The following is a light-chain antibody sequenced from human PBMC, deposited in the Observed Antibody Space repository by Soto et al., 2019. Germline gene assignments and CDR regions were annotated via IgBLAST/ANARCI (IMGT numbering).Light chain of an antibody. CDR1: QSTSSY. CDR2: QAS. V-gene: IGKV1-5*03. CDR3: QQYTFSPWM. Sequence: DIQMTQSPSTLSASVGDRVTTTCRASQSTSSYLAWYQQKPGEAPKLLIYQASSLENGVPSRFSGSGSGTEITLTISSLQPDDFATYYRQQYTFSPWMFGQRSTVDIK. J-gene: IGKJ2*01.